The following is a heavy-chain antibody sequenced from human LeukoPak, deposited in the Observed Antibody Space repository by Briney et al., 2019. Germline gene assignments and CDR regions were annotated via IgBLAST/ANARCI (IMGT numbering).Heavy chain of an antibody. D-gene: IGHD3-10*01. Sequence: GGSLRLSCAASGFSFSSYPMSWVRQAPGKGLEWVSNIDHSGDNTYYAVSVKGRFTISRDSSKNTLILQMKSLRVEDTALYYCAKDPLSGGLDVWGQGTSVTVSS. J-gene: IGHJ6*02. CDR1: GFSFSSYP. CDR2: IDHSGDNT. V-gene: IGHV3-23*01. CDR3: AKDPLSGGLDV.